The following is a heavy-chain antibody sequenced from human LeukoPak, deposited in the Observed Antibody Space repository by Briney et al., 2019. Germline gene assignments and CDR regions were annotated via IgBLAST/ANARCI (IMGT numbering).Heavy chain of an antibody. D-gene: IGHD6-19*01. CDR1: GYTFTSCF. CDR2: INPSGGST. V-gene: IGHV1-46*01. CDR3: ARGPYSGDWHFDF. Sequence: ASVKVSCKASGYTFTSCFIHWVRQAPGQGLEWTGVINPSGGSTSYAQKFQGRVTMTRDTSTSTVSMELSSLRFEDTAVYYCARGPYSGDWHFDFWGQGTLVTVSS. J-gene: IGHJ4*02.